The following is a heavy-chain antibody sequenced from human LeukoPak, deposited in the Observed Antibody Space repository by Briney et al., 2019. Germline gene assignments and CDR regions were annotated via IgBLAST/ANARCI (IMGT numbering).Heavy chain of an antibody. CDR3: ARDLAWGAFDY. Sequence: PGGSLRLSCAASGFTFSSYGMSWVRQAPGKGLEWVSAISGSGGSTYYADSVKGRFTISRDDSKSTLSLQMNSLRVEDTAVYYCARDLAWGAFDYWGQGTLVSVSS. CDR1: GFTFSSYG. CDR2: ISGSGGST. V-gene: IGHV3-23*01. D-gene: IGHD7-27*01. J-gene: IGHJ4*02.